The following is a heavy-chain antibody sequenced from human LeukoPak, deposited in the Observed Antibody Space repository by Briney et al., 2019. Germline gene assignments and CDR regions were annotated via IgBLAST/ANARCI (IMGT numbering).Heavy chain of an antibody. CDR2: ISSSGSTI. V-gene: IGHV3-11*01. D-gene: IGHD3-3*01. CDR3: ARAIFFKEGTYYDFWSGQLNWFDP. Sequence: GGSLRLSCAASGFTFSDYYMSWIRQAPGKGLEWVSYISSSGSTIYYADSVKGRFTISRDNAKNSPYLQMNSPRAEDTAVYYCARAIFFKEGTYYDFWSGQLNWFDPWGQGTLVTVSS. CDR1: GFTFSDYY. J-gene: IGHJ5*02.